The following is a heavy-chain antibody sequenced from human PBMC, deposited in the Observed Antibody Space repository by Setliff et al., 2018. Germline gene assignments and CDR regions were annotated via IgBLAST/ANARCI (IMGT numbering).Heavy chain of an antibody. CDR2: ISYGGNT. CDR1: GGSISSSGYY. V-gene: IGHV4-39*02. Sequence: PSETLSLTCTVSGGSISSSGYYWGWIRQPTGKGLEWIGSISYGGNTYYNPSLNSRVTISADTSKNQFSVRLNSVTAADTAVYFCARVLVLGYNWFDPWGQGTLVTVSS. J-gene: IGHJ5*02. CDR3: ARVLVLGYNWFDP. D-gene: IGHD3-10*01.